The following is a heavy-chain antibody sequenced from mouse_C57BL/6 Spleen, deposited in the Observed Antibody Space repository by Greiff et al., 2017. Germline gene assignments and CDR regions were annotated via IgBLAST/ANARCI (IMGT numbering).Heavy chain of an antibody. CDR2: ISSGSSTI. D-gene: IGHD2-3*01. CDR1: GFTFSDYG. CDR3: ARGYDGYFYFDY. J-gene: IGHJ2*01. Sequence: EVKLVESGGGLVKPGGSLKLSCAASGFTFSDYGMHWVRQAPEKGLEWVAYISSGSSTIDYADTVKGRFTISRDNAKNTLFLQMTRLRSEDTAMYYCARGYDGYFYFDYWGQGTTLTVSS. V-gene: IGHV5-17*01.